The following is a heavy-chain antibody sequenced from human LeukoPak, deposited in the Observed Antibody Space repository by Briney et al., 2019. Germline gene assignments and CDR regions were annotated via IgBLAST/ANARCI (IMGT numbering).Heavy chain of an antibody. Sequence: SETLSLTCTVSGGSISSYYWSWIRQPPGKGLEWIGYIYYSGSTNYNPSLKSRVTISVDTSKNQFSLKLSSVTATDTAVYYCARVNINNWHSCDYWGQGTLVTVSS. CDR1: GGSISSYY. CDR3: ARVNINNWHSCDY. V-gene: IGHV4-59*12. J-gene: IGHJ4*02. D-gene: IGHD1-1*01. CDR2: IYYSGST.